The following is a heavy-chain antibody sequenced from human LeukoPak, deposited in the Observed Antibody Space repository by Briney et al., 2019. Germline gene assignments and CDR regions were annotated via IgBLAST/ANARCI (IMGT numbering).Heavy chain of an antibody. J-gene: IGHJ4*02. CDR3: ARAPPKSKATYFDY. CDR1: GYTFTGYY. CDR2: INPNSGGT. D-gene: IGHD5-12*01. Sequence: ASVKVSCKASGYTFTGYYMHWVRQAPGQGPEWMGWINPNSGGTNYAQKFQGRVTMTRDTSISTAYMELSRLRSDDTAVYYCARAPPKSKATYFDYWGQGTLVTVSS. V-gene: IGHV1-2*02.